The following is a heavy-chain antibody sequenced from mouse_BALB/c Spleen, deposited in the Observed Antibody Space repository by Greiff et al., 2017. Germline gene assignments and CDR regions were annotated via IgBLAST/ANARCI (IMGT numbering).Heavy chain of an antibody. Sequence: QVQLKQSGAELARPGASVKLSCKASGYTFTSYWMPWVNQRPGQGLEWIGAIYPGDGDTRYTQKFKGKATLTADKSSSTAYMQLSSLASEDSAVYYCARLGMSTTCYAMDYWGQGTSVTVSS. J-gene: IGHJ4*01. CDR2: IYPGDGDT. CDR1: GYTFTSYW. D-gene: IGHD2-4*01. V-gene: IGHV1-87*01. CDR3: ARLGMSTTCYAMDY.